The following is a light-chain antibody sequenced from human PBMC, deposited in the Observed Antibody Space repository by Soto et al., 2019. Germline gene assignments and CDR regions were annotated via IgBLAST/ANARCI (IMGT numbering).Light chain of an antibody. J-gene: IGKJ1*01. CDR2: LGF. V-gene: IGKV2-28*01. Sequence: EIVMTQSPPSLSVTPGEPASISCRSSQSLLHSNGFQYLDWYLQKPGQSPQLLIYLGFNRSSGVPDRFSGSGSGTDFTLKISRVEAEDVGIYFCMQPFEDPWTFGQGTKVEI. CDR1: QSLLHSNGFQY. CDR3: MQPFEDPWT.